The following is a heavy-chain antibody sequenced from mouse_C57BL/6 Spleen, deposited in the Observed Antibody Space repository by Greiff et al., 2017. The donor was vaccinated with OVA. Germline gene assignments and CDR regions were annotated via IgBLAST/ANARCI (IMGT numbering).Heavy chain of an antibody. CDR2: IYWDDDK. D-gene: IGHD2-12*01. J-gene: IGHJ1*03. V-gene: IGHV8-12*01. CDR1: GFSLSTSGMG. Sequence: QVTLKESGPGILQSSQTLSLTCSFSGFSLSTSGMGVSWIRQPSGKGLEWLAHIYWDDDKRYTPSLKSRLTISKDTSRNHVFLKITRVDTADTAAYYLARRPYSPYWYFDVWGTGTTVTVSS. CDR3: ARRPYSPYWYFDV.